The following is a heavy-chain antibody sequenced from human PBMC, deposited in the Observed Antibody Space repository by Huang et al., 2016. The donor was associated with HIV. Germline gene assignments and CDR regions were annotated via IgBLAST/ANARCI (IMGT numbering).Heavy chain of an antibody. D-gene: IGHD3-3*01. Sequence: VQLQESGPGLVKPSQTLSLSCNVSGASIASGSYFWNWIRPPAGGGLEWIGHIYTTGSTDDNPALKSRVAGSADTSKNQFSLSLRSVTAADTAVYFCARGRVTSSGVVQSYDYWGQGSLVTVSS. CDR2: IYTTGST. CDR1: GASIASGSYF. V-gene: IGHV4-61*09. CDR3: ARGRVTSSGVVQSYDY. J-gene: IGHJ4*02.